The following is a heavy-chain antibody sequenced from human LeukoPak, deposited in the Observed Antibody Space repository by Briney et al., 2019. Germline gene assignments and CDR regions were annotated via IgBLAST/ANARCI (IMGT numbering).Heavy chain of an antibody. J-gene: IGHJ5*02. V-gene: IGHV1-69*02. CDR1: GDTFSSYT. D-gene: IGHD5-12*01. CDR2: IIPILGVA. Sequence: SVKVSCKASGDTFSSYTISWVRQAPGQGLEWMGRIIPILGVANYAPKSQGRVTITADKSTSTAYMDVSSLRSEDTAVYYCATWGSGYDYESWGQGTLVTVSS. CDR3: ATWGSGYDYES.